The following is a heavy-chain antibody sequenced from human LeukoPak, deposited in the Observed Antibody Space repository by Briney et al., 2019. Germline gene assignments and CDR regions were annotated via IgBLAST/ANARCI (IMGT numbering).Heavy chain of an antibody. CDR2: ISSAGSA. CDR1: GFTFSSYS. D-gene: IGHD6-13*01. V-gene: IGHV3-23*01. CDR3: AKGYSCVWYYFDS. Sequence: PGGSLRLSCAASGFTFSSYSMNCVRQAPGKGLEWVSAISSAGSANYADSVKGRFNISRDNSKSTLDLQMNSLRAEDTAVYSCAKGYSCVWYYFDSWGQGTLVTVSS. J-gene: IGHJ4*02.